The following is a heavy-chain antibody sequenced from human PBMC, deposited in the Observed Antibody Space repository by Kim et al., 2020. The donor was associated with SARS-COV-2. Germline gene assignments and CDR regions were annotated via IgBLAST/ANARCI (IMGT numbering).Heavy chain of an antibody. CDR1: GFTFGDYA. Sequence: GGSLRLSCTASGFTFGDYAMSWFRQAPGKGLEWVGFIRSKAYGGTTEYAASVKGRFTISRDDSKSIAYLQMNSLKTEDTAVYYCTSEYYYDSSGYPEPPDYWGQGTLVTASS. CDR2: IRSKAYGGTT. D-gene: IGHD3-22*01. J-gene: IGHJ4*02. CDR3: TSEYYYDSSGYPEPPDY. V-gene: IGHV3-49*03.